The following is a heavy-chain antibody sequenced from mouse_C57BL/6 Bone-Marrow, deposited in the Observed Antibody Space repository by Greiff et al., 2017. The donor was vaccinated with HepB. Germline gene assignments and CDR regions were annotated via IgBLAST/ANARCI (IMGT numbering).Heavy chain of an antibody. CDR1: GFSINSDCY. J-gene: IGHJ4*01. Sequence: DVQLQESGPSLVRPSQTLSLTCTVTGFSINSDCYWIWIRQFPGNQLEYIGYTFYSGITYYNPSLERRTYITRDTSKNQFSLKLSSVTTEDTATYYWARGYGSSYGYAMDYWGQGTSVTVSS. D-gene: IGHD1-1*01. V-gene: IGHV3-3*01. CDR3: ARGYGSSYGYAMDY. CDR2: TFYSGIT.